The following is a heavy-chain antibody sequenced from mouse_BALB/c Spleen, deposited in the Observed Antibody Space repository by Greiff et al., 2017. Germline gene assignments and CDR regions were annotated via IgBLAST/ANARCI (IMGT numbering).Heavy chain of an antibody. CDR1: GYSITSDYA. CDR3: ARRKSAYYDYDEAWFAY. J-gene: IGHJ3*01. V-gene: IGHV3-2*02. Sequence: EVKLEESGPGLVKPSQSLSLTCTVTGYSITSDYAWNWIRQFPGNKLEWMGYISYSGSTSYNPSLKSRISITRDTSKNQFFLQLNSVTTEDTATYYCARRKSAYYDYDEAWFAYWGQGTLVTVSA. CDR2: ISYSGST. D-gene: IGHD2-4*01.